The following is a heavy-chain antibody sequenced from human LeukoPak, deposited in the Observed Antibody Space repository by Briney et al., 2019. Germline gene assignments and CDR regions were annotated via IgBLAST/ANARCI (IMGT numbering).Heavy chain of an antibody. Sequence: PGESLRLSCGASGLTFSSYGMSWVRQAPGKGLEWVSAISASGGSTYYAASVRGRFTVSRDNSKNTLYLQINSLRAEDTAVFYCAKDRKAVAGPIDAFDIWGQGTMVTVSS. V-gene: IGHV3-23*01. J-gene: IGHJ3*02. CDR1: GLTFSSYG. D-gene: IGHD6-19*01. CDR2: ISASGGST. CDR3: AKDRKAVAGPIDAFDI.